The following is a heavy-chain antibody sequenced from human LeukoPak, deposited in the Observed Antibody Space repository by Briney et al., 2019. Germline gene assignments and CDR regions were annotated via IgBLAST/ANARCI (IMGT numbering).Heavy chain of an antibody. J-gene: IGHJ4*02. CDR3: ARGNWGGGTLDY. V-gene: IGHV4-30-4*01. D-gene: IGHD3-16*01. Sequence: SETLSLTCTVSGGSISSGDYYWSWIRQPPGKGLEWIGYIYYSGSTYYNPSLKSRVSISVDTSQNQFSLKLSSVTAADTAVYYCARGNWGGGTLDYWGQGTLVTVSS. CDR2: IYYSGST. CDR1: GGSISSGDYY.